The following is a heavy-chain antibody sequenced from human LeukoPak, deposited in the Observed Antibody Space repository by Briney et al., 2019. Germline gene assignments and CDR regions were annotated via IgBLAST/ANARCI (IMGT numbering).Heavy chain of an antibody. Sequence: SETLSLTCTVSGGSISSSSYYWGWIRQPPGKGLEWIGSIYYSGSTYYNPSLKSRVTISVDTSKNQFSLKLSSVTAADTAVYYCARRLRYGSPYFDYWGQGTLVTVSS. V-gene: IGHV4-39*01. CDR1: GGSISSSSYY. CDR3: ARRLRYGSPYFDY. J-gene: IGHJ4*02. D-gene: IGHD4-17*01. CDR2: IYYSGST.